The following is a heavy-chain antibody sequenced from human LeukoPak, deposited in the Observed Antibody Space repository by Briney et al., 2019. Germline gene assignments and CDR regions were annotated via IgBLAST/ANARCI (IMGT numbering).Heavy chain of an antibody. D-gene: IGHD3-10*01. V-gene: IGHV1-69*13. CDR3: ARTPMVRGVTRFDY. CDR1: GGTFSSYA. CDR2: IIPIFGTA. J-gene: IGHJ4*02. Sequence: VASVKVSCKASGGTFSSYAISWVRQAPGQGLEWMGGIIPIFGTANYAQKFQGRVTITADESTSTAYMELRSLRSDDTAVYYCARTPMVRGVTRFDYWGQGTLVTVSS.